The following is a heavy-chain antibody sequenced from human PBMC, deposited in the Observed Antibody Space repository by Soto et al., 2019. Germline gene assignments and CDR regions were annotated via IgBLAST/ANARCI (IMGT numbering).Heavy chain of an antibody. V-gene: IGHV3-30*18. J-gene: IGHJ4*02. CDR2: ISYDGSNK. CDR1: GFTFSSYG. D-gene: IGHD6-19*01. Sequence: QVQLVESGGGVVQPGRSLRLSCVASGFTFSSYGMHWVRQAPGKGLEWVAVISYDGSNKYYADSVKGRFTISRDNSKNTLYLQMNSLRAEDTAVYYCAKGGRQWLVRFDYWGQGTLVTVSS. CDR3: AKGGRQWLVRFDY.